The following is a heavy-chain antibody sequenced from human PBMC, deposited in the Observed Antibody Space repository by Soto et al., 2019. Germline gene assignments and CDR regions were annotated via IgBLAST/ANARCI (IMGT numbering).Heavy chain of an antibody. J-gene: IGHJ6*02. Sequence: SVKVSCKASGGTFSSYAISWVRQAPGQGLEWMGGIIPIFGTANYAQKFQGRVTITADESTSTAYMELSSLRSEDTAVYYCARRDSSGWYGPYYGMDVWGQGTTVTSP. D-gene: IGHD6-19*01. CDR2: IIPIFGTA. CDR3: ARRDSSGWYGPYYGMDV. V-gene: IGHV1-69*13. CDR1: GGTFSSYA.